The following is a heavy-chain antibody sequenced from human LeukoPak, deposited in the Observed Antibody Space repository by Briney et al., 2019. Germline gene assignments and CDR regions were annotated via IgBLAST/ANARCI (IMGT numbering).Heavy chain of an antibody. J-gene: IGHJ4*02. D-gene: IGHD2-15*01. V-gene: IGHV4-39*02. CDR1: GDSISSSSYY. CDR3: AREGSSETPFDY. Sequence: SETLSLTCTVSGDSISSSSYYWGWIRQPPGKGLEWIGSIYYSGSTYYNPSLKSRVTISVDTSKNQFSLKLSSVTAADTAVYYCAREGSSETPFDYWGQGTLVTVSS. CDR2: IYYSGST.